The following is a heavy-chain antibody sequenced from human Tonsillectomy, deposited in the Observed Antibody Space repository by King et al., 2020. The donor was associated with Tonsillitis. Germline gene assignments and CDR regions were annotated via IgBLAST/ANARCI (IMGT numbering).Heavy chain of an antibody. CDR3: SKRPAAVSQYYHMDV. J-gene: IGHJ6*03. CDR1: GGSISSRNW. V-gene: IGHV4-4*02. CDR2: IYQSGTT. Sequence: QLQESGPGLLKPSGTLSLTCAVSGGSISSRNWWGWVRQPPGKGLEWVGEIYQSGTTHYNPSLKSRVTISVDKSKNQFSLNLTSGTAADTAVYYCSKRPAAVSQYYHMDVWGKGTTVTVSS. D-gene: IGHD2-2*01.